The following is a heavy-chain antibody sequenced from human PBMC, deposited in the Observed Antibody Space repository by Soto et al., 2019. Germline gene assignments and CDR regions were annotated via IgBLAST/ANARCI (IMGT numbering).Heavy chain of an antibody. CDR2: ISSTTNYI. J-gene: IGHJ4*02. V-gene: IGHV3-21*06. Sequence: GGSLILPCAASGFTFTRYSMNWVRQAPGKGLEWVSSISSTTNYIYYGDSMKGRFTISRDNAKNSLYLEMNSLRAEDTAVYYCARESEDLTSNFDYWGQGTLVTVSS. CDR3: ARESEDLTSNFDY. CDR1: GFTFTRYS.